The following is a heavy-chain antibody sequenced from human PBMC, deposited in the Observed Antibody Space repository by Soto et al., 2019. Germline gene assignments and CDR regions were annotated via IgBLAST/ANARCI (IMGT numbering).Heavy chain of an antibody. CDR3: ARRVANWGHFDY. J-gene: IGHJ4*02. V-gene: IGHV4-39*01. CDR2: ISYSGRT. Sequence: QLQLQEAGPGLVKPSETLSLTCSVSGGSISSSSYYWGWIRQPPGKGLEWIGSISYSGRTYYNPPLKSRVTISVDTSKNQFCLKLSSVTAADTAVYSCARRVANWGHFDYWGQGTLVTVAS. CDR1: GGSISSSSYY. D-gene: IGHD7-27*01.